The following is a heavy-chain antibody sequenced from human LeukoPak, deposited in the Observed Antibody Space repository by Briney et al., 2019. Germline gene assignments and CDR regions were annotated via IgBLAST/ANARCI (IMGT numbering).Heavy chain of an antibody. CDR3: ARGARRGYSYGYGSFDY. V-gene: IGHV4-39*07. Sequence: PSETLSLACTVSCGSISSSSYYWGWIRQPRWKGLEWIGRIYYSGSTYYNPSLKSRVTISVDTSKNQFSLKLNSVTAADTAVYYCARGARRGYSYGYGSFDYWGQGTLVTVSS. CDR2: IYYSGST. J-gene: IGHJ4*02. CDR1: CGSISSSSYY. D-gene: IGHD5-18*01.